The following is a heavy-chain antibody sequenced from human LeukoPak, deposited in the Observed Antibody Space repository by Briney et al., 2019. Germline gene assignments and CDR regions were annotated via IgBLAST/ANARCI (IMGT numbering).Heavy chain of an antibody. Sequence: KPGGSLRLSCAASGFTFSSYSMNWVRQAPGKGLEWVSSISSSSSYIYYADSVKGRFTISRDNAKNSLYLQMNSLRAEDTAVYYCARDHLNSGWYAYYYYYYMDVWGKGTTVTISS. V-gene: IGHV3-21*01. CDR2: ISSSSSYI. D-gene: IGHD6-19*01. CDR3: ARDHLNSGWYAYYYYYYMDV. J-gene: IGHJ6*03. CDR1: GFTFSSYS.